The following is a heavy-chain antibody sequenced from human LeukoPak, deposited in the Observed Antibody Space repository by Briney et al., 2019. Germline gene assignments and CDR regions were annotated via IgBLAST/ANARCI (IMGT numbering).Heavy chain of an antibody. CDR2: IYTSGRT. CDR3: ARGRDSRGYQFKGFDY. CDR1: GGSFSTGSYY. Sequence: SETLSLTCTVSGGSFSTGSYYWSWIRQPAGKGLEWIGRIYTSGRTDCNPSLKSRVAIAVDTSKNQFSLKLTSVTAADTAVYYCARGRDSRGYQFKGFDYWGQGSLVTVSS. V-gene: IGHV4-61*02. D-gene: IGHD3-22*01. J-gene: IGHJ4*02.